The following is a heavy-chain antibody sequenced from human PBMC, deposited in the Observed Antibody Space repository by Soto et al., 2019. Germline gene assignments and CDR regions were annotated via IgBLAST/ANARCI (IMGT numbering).Heavy chain of an antibody. CDR2: ISSSSSYI. Sequence: GGSLRLSCAASGFTFSSYSMNWVRQAPGKGLEWVSSISSSSSYIYYADSVKGRFTISRDNAKNSLYLQMNSLRAEDTAVYYCARGRGYSYGFYFDYWGQGTLVTVSS. CDR1: GFTFSSYS. CDR3: ARGRGYSYGFYFDY. D-gene: IGHD5-18*01. V-gene: IGHV3-21*01. J-gene: IGHJ4*02.